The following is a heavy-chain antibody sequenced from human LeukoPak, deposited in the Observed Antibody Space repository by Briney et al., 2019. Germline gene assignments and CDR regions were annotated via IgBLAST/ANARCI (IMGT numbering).Heavy chain of an antibody. CDR1: GGSISSGSYY. J-gene: IGHJ4*02. D-gene: IGHD5-18*01. CDR3: ARGGGYSYGFNDY. V-gene: IGHV4-61*02. Sequence: SETLSLTRTVSGGSISSGSYYWSWIRQPAGKGLEWIGRIYTSGSTNYNPSLKSRVTISVDTSKNQFSLKLSSVTAADTAVYYCARGGGYSYGFNDYWGQGTLVTVSS. CDR2: IYTSGST.